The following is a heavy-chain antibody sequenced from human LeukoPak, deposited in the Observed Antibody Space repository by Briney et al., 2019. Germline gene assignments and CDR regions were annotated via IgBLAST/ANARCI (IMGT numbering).Heavy chain of an antibody. J-gene: IGHJ5*02. V-gene: IGHV1-2*02. CDR1: GYTFTGYY. D-gene: IGHD2-2*01. CDR3: ARAPYCSSTSCYRGWFDP. CDR2: INPNSGGT. Sequence: ASVRVSCKASGYTFTGYYMHWVRQAPGQGLEWMGWINPNSGGTNYAQKFQGRVTMTRDTPISTAYMELSRLRSDDTAVYYCARAPYCSSTSCYRGWFDPWGQGTLVTVSS.